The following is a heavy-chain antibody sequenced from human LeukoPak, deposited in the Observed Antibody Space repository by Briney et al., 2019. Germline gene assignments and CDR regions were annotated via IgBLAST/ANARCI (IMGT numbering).Heavy chain of an antibody. D-gene: IGHD2-15*01. CDR2: INHSGSA. J-gene: IGHJ3*02. V-gene: IGHV4-34*01. CDR1: GGSFSGYY. Sequence: SETLSLTCAVYGGSFSGYYLSWIRQPPGKGLEWMGEINHSGSANYNPSSNSRVTISVITTKNKFSMKLSSVTAADTAVYYCARDPTREIVEVVGAFDSWGQRTMVTVSS. CDR3: ARDPTREIVEVVGAFDS.